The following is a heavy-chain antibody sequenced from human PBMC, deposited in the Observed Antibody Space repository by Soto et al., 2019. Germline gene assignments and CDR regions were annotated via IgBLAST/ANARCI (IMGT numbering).Heavy chain of an antibody. CDR3: ARVSRDGSNWVYP. D-gene: IGHD2-2*01. Sequence: QVQLQESGPGLVKPSQTLSLTCTVSGGSISSGGYYWSWIRQHPGKGLEWIGDIYYSGSTYYNPSLKSRVTPPVDTSKNQFAMKLSSVTAADTAVYYCARVSRDGSNWVYPWGQGTLVTVSS. V-gene: IGHV4-31*03. CDR2: IYYSGST. J-gene: IGHJ5*02. CDR1: GGSISSGGYY.